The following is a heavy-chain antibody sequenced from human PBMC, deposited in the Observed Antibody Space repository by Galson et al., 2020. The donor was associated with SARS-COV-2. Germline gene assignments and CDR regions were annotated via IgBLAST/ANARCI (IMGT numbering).Heavy chain of an antibody. D-gene: IGHD5-12*01. Sequence: GESLKISCAASGFTFSNYWMHWVRQAPGKGLVWVSHINSDGRITNYADSVKGRFTISRDNAKDTLYLQMNSLKAEDTALYYCTRSDNGYDYWGQGTLVTVSS. CDR1: GFTFSNYW. V-gene: IGHV3-74*01. J-gene: IGHJ4*02. CDR2: INSDGRIT. CDR3: TRSDNGYDY.